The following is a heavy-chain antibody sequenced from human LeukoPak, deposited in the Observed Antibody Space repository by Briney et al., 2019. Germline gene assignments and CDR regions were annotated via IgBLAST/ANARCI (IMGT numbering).Heavy chain of an antibody. D-gene: IGHD2-15*01. J-gene: IGHJ4*02. V-gene: IGHV1-18*01. CDR3: ARVSAVGGISSFDY. CDR2: VNTYSGYT. CDR1: GYTFTNCG. Sequence: ASVKVSCKASGYTFTNCGISWVRQAPGQGLEWMGWVNTYSGYTKDAQMFQGRLTMTTDTSTSTGYMELRSLRSDDTAVYYCARVSAVGGISSFDYWGQGTLVTVSS.